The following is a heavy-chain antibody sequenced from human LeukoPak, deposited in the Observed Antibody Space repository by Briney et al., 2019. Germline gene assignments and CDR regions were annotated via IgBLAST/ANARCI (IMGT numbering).Heavy chain of an antibody. J-gene: IGHJ4*02. D-gene: IGHD5-12*01. V-gene: IGHV1-69*05. CDR2: IIPIFGTA. Sequence: ASVKVSCKASGGTFSSYAISWVRQAPGQGLEWMGGIIPIFGTANYAQKFQGRVTMTRDTSTSTVYMELSSLRSEDTAVYYCARDFPYGGYGAIDYWGQGTLVTVSS. CDR3: ARDFPYGGYGAIDY. CDR1: GGTFSSYA.